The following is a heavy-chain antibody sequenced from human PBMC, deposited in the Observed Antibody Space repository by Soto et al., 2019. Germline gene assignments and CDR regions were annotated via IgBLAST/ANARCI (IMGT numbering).Heavy chain of an antibody. CDR3: ATWHEREHAYDV. Sequence: DVQLVESGGGLIQPGESLRLSCAAFGFTISGKKYVAWVRQAPRKGLEWVSALYDLDGSFYAASVKGRFTTSSDSYKTTVYLQMNDLRPDDTAVYYCATWHEREHAYDVWGQGTTVTVSS. J-gene: IGHJ3*01. CDR2: LYDLDGS. D-gene: IGHD1-1*01. V-gene: IGHV3-53*01. CDR1: GFTISGKKY.